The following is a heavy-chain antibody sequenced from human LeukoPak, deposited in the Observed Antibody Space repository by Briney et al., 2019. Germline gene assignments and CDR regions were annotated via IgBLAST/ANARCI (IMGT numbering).Heavy chain of an antibody. V-gene: IGHV3-53*01. CDR2: IYSGGNT. CDR3: ARILGTYYYGLDV. CDR1: GFTVSSNY. D-gene: IGHD3-16*01. J-gene: IGHJ6*02. Sequence: PGGSLRLSCAASGFTVSSNYMTWVRQAPGKGLEWVSVIYSGGNTYYADYVQGRFTISRDNSKNTLYLQMNSLRGEDTAVYYCARILGTYYYGLDVWGQGTTVTVSS.